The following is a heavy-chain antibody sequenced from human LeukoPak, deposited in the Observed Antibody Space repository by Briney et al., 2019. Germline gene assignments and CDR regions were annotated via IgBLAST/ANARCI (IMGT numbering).Heavy chain of an antibody. V-gene: IGHV3-15*01. CDR1: GFTFNNAW. D-gene: IGHD1-26*01. CDR3: TSDPRIGRYFDY. Sequence: GGSLRLSCAASGFTFNNAWMTWVRQVPGKGLEWVGRVKSKADGGTTDYAAPVEGRFTISRDDSENTLYLQMNSLKTEDTAVYYCTSDPRIGRYFDYWGQGTLVIVSS. CDR2: VKSKADGGTT. J-gene: IGHJ4*02.